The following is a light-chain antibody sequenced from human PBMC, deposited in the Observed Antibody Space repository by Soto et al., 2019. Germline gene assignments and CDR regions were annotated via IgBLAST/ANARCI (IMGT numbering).Light chain of an antibody. CDR2: GAC. CDR1: QSVSSSY. J-gene: IGKJ1*01. Sequence: EIVLTQSPGTLSLSPGERATLSCRASQSVSSSYLAWYQQKPGQAPRLIIYGACSRATGIPDRFSGSGSGTDFTLTISRLEPEDFAVYYCQQYGSSPRTFGQGTKVEIK. V-gene: IGKV3-20*01. CDR3: QQYGSSPRT.